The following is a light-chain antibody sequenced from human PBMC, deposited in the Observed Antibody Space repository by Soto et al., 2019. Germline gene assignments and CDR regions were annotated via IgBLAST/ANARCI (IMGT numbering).Light chain of an antibody. CDR1: QSISSTY. V-gene: IGKV3-20*01. J-gene: IGKJ3*01. CDR2: GVS. Sequence: EIVLTQSPCTLSLSPGERATLSCRSSQSISSTYLAWYQQKRGQAPRLLIYGVSSRATGIPDRFSGSGSGTDFTLTISRLEPEDFAVYYCQQYGNSGVTFGPGTKWIS. CDR3: QQYGNSGVT.